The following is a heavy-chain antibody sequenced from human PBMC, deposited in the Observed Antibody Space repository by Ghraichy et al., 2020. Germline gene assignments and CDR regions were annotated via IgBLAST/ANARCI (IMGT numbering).Heavy chain of an antibody. CDR1: GFRLGYYW. Sequence: GGSLRLSCAVSGFRLGYYWMSWVRQAPGKGLEWVASIKPDGSEEYYVDSVRGRFTVSRDNAENSLFLQMSSLRGEDTAVYHCARHRPFREISNNYYYMDVWGKGTTVTVSS. V-gene: IGHV3-7*01. D-gene: IGHD3-10*01. J-gene: IGHJ6*03. CDR3: ARHRPFREISNNYYYMDV. CDR2: IKPDGSEE.